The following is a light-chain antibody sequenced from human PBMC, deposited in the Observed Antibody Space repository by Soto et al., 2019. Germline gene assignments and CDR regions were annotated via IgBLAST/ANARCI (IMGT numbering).Light chain of an antibody. V-gene: IGLV2-14*01. CDR2: DVS. Sequence: QSALTQPASVSGSPGQSITISCTGTSSDVGGYNYVSWYQQHPGKATKLIIFDVSNRPSGVSNRFSGSKSGHTASLTISGLQAEDEADYYCSSYTSSTTRVFGTGTKLTVL. J-gene: IGLJ1*01. CDR1: SSDVGGYNY. CDR3: SSYTSSTTRV.